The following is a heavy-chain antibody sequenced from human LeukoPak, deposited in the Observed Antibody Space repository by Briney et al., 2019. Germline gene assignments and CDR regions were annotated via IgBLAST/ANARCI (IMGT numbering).Heavy chain of an antibody. J-gene: IGHJ6*03. Sequence: SETLSLTCTVSGGSISSYFWTWIRQPPGKGLEWIGYLSYSGSTNYNPSLKSRVTISVDTSKNQFSLKLSSVTAADTAVYYCARQFTMVRGVIRYYYMDVWGKGTTVTIS. V-gene: IGHV4-59*08. D-gene: IGHD3-10*01. CDR2: LSYSGST. CDR3: ARQFTMVRGVIRYYYMDV. CDR1: GGSISSYF.